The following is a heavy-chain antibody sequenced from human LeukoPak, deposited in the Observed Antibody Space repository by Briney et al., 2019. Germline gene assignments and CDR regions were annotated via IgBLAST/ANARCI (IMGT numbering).Heavy chain of an antibody. V-gene: IGHV3-30*04. J-gene: IGHJ4*02. Sequence: GGSLRLSCAASGFTFSSYAMHWVRQAPGKGLEWVAVISYDGSNKYYADSVKGRFTISRDNSKNTLYLQLNSLRAEDTAVYYCARGAPIVRDYFDYWGQGTLVTVSS. CDR2: ISYDGSNK. D-gene: IGHD2/OR15-2a*01. CDR1: GFTFSSYA. CDR3: ARGAPIVRDYFDY.